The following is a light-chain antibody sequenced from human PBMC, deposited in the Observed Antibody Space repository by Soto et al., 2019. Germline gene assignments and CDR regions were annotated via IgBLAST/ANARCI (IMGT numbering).Light chain of an antibody. V-gene: IGKV1-5*01. CDR2: DAS. CDR3: QQYYRSSIT. CDR1: QGISSF. J-gene: IGKJ1*01. Sequence: DIQMTQSPCSLSASVGDKVTITCRASQGISSFLAWYQQKPGKAPKLLIYDASTLERGVPSRFSGTGSGTEFTLTISSLQPDDFATYYCQQYYRSSITFGQGTKVDIK.